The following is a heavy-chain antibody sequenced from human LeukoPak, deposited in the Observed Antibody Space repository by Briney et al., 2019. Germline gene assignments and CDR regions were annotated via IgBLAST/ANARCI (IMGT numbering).Heavy chain of an antibody. V-gene: IGHV4-4*07. CDR1: GASTSTYY. Sequence: SETLSLTCTVSGASTSTYYWSWIRQPAGRGLEWIGRIYTSGSTNYNPSLKSRVTMLIDTSKNQFSLRLTSVTAADTAVYYCAREGGSHTGFYYMDVWGKGTTVTVSS. D-gene: IGHD1-26*01. J-gene: IGHJ6*03. CDR3: AREGGSHTGFYYMDV. CDR2: IYTSGST.